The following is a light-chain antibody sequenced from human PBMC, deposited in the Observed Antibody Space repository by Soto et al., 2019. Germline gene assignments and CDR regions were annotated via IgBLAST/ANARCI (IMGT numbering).Light chain of an antibody. CDR3: QHYGNPAT. J-gene: IGKJ5*01. CDR2: GAS. CDR1: QSVSNSY. V-gene: IGKV3-20*01. Sequence: EIVLTQSPVTLSLSPGERATLSCRASQSVSNSYLAWYQQKPGPAPRLLIYGASSRATGIPGRFSGSGSGTDSTLTIRRLQPEDFAVYCCQHYGNPATFGQGTRLEIK.